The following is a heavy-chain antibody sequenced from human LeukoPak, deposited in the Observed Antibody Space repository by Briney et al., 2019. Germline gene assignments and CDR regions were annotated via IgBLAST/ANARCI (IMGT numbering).Heavy chain of an antibody. Sequence: GGSLRLSCAASGFTFSSYGMHWVRQAPGKGLEWVAVISYDGSNKYYADSVKGRFTISRDNSKNTLYLQMNSLRAEDTAVYYCAKVTIRRYYYGMDVWGQGTTVTVSS. D-gene: IGHD2-2*02. CDR3: AKVTIRRYYYGMDV. J-gene: IGHJ6*02. CDR1: GFTFSSYG. CDR2: ISYDGSNK. V-gene: IGHV3-30*18.